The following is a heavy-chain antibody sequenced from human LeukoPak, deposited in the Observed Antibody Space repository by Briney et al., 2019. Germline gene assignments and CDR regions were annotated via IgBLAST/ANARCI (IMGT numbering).Heavy chain of an antibody. CDR2: ISDSVTT. D-gene: IGHD3-22*01. CDR3: AREQYYYDSSGYYSSLYGLDV. V-gene: IGHV4-61*01. Sequence: PSETLSLTCTVSGGSVSSGSFDWSWIRQPPGKGLEWIGYISDSVTTKYSPSLKTRVTISVDTSKNQFSLKMSSVTAADTAVYYCAREQYYYDSSGYYSSLYGLDVWGQGTTVTVSS. J-gene: IGHJ6*02. CDR1: GGSVSSGSFD.